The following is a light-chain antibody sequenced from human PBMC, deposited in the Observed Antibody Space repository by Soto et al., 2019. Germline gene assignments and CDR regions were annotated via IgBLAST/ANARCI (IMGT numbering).Light chain of an antibody. CDR1: QSVSSSY. Sequence: EIVLTQSPGTLSLSPGERATLSCRGSQSVSSSYLAWYQQRPGQAPRLLISGASSRAAGIPDRFSGSGSETDFTLTISRLEPEDFALYFCQQYGNPRITFGQGTRLEIK. J-gene: IGKJ5*01. CDR2: GAS. CDR3: QQYGNPRIT. V-gene: IGKV3-20*01.